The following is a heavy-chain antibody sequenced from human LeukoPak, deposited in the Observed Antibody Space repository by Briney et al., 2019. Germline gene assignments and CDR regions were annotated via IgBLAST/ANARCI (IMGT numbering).Heavy chain of an antibody. D-gene: IGHD3-10*01. J-gene: IGHJ4*02. CDR2: IWYDGSNK. V-gene: IGHV3-33*06. CDR1: GFTFSSYG. CDR3: AKQPFRTYYYGSGSYSPPDY. Sequence: PGRSLRLSCAASGFTFSSYGMHWVRQAPGKGLEWVAVIWYDGSNKYYADSVKGRFTISRDNSKNTLYLQMNSLRAEDTAVYYCAKQPFRTYYYGSGSYSPPDYWGKGTLVTVSS.